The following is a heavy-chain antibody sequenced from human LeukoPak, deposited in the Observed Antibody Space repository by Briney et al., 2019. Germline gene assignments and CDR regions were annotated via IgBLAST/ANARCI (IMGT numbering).Heavy chain of an antibody. J-gene: IGHJ4*02. Sequence: GESLKISCKGSGYIFTTYWIGWVRQMPGKGLEWMGIIYPGDSDPRYSPSFQGQVTISADKSISTAYLQWSSLKASDSAMYCCVRHGLGSSWFDFDYWGQGTLVAVSS. V-gene: IGHV5-51*01. CDR1: GYIFTTYW. CDR2: IYPGDSDP. CDR3: VRHGLGSSWFDFDY. D-gene: IGHD6-13*01.